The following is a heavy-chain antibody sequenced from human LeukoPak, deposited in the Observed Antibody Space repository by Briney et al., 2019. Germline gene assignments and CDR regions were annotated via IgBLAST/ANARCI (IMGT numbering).Heavy chain of an antibody. Sequence: SVKVSCKASGGTFSSYAISWVRQAPGQGHEWMGGIIPIFGTANYAQKFQGRVTITTDESTSTAYMELSSLRSEDTAVYYCARVAYSKSLYYYYYMDVWGKGTTVTVSS. CDR3: ARVAYSKSLYYYYYMDV. V-gene: IGHV1-69*05. CDR1: GGTFSSYA. D-gene: IGHD4-11*01. CDR2: IIPIFGTA. J-gene: IGHJ6*03.